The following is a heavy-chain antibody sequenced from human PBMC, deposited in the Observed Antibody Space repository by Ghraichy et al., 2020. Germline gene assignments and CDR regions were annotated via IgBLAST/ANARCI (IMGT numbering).Heavy chain of an antibody. CDR2: VIPIFGTA. CDR3: ASRARPHFGVVIMVDAFDI. D-gene: IGHD3-3*01. CDR1: GGPFSSYA. J-gene: IGHJ3*02. Sequence: SVKVSCKASGGPFSSYAISWVRQAPGQGLEWIGGVIPIFGTAHYAQKFQGRVTITADESTRPAYMELSSLRSEDTAVYYCASRARPHFGVVIMVDAFDIWGQGTMVTVSS. V-gene: IGHV1-69*13.